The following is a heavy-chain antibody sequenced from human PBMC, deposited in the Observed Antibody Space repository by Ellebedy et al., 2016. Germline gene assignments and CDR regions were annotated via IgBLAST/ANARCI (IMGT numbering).Heavy chain of an antibody. Sequence: GESLKISXSASGFSFSSYDMHWVRQAPGKGLEWVALILSDVTKKYYADSVKGRFTISRDNSKNTLSLQMNSLRLEDTALYYCAKGLDCSSDSCHELAWGQGTLVTVSS. CDR1: GFSFSSYD. CDR3: AKGLDCSSDSCHELA. CDR2: ILSDVTKK. D-gene: IGHD2-2*01. J-gene: IGHJ4*02. V-gene: IGHV3-30*02.